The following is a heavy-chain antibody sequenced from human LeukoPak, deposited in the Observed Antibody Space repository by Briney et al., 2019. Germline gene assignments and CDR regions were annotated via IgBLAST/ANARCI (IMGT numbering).Heavy chain of an antibody. CDR1: GFTFSSYG. J-gene: IGHJ4*02. CDR2: ISYDGSNK. CDR3: AKDQCSSGSCMRGRLDY. D-gene: IGHD2-15*01. Sequence: GGSLRLSCAASGFTFSSYGMHWVRQAPGKGLEWVTVISYDGSNKYYADSVKGRFTISRDNSKNTLYLQMNSLRAEDTAVYYCAKDQCSSGSCMRGRLDYWGQGTLVTVSS. V-gene: IGHV3-30*18.